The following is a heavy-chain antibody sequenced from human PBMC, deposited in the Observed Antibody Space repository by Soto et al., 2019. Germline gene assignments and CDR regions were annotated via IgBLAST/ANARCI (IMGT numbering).Heavy chain of an antibody. D-gene: IGHD6-13*01. CDR2: ISSSSSTI. V-gene: IGHV3-48*02. CDR1: GFTFSSYS. J-gene: IGHJ5*02. CDR3: ALVTAYSSSWYVVDP. Sequence: VGSLRLSCAASGFTFSSYSMNWVRQAPGKGLEWVSYISSSSSTIYYADSVKGRLTISRDNAKNSLYLQMNSLRDEDTAVYYCALVTAYSSSWYVVDPWGQGTLVTVSS.